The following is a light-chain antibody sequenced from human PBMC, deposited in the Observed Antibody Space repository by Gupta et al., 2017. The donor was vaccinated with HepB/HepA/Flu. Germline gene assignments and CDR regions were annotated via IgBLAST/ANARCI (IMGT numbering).Light chain of an antibody. V-gene: IGLV1-44*01. CDR2: SNN. CDR3: AAWDDSLNGWV. J-gene: IGLJ3*02. Sequence: QSVLTQPPSASGPPGQRVTISCSGSSSNIGSNTVNWYQQLPGTAPKLLIYSNNQRPSGVPDRFSGSKSGTSASLAISGLQSEDEADYYCAAWDDSLNGWVFGGGTKLT. CDR1: SSNIGSNT.